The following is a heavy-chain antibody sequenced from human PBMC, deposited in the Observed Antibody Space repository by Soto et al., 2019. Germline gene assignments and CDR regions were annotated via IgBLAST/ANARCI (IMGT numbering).Heavy chain of an antibody. CDR3: ASLKTGYSYGFFDY. Sequence: PSETLSLTCTVSGGSISSSSYYWGWIRQPPGKGLEWIGSIYYSGSTYYNPPLKSRVTISVDTSKNQFSLKLSSVTAADTAVYYCASLKTGYSYGFFDYWGQGTLVTVSS. CDR1: GGSISSSSYY. V-gene: IGHV4-39*01. D-gene: IGHD5-18*01. CDR2: IYYSGST. J-gene: IGHJ4*02.